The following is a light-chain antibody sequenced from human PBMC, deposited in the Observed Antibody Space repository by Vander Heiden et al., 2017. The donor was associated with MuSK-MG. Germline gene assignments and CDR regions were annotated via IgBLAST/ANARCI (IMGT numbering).Light chain of an antibody. Sequence: EIVLTLSSDTLSLPPGDRATLSCRASQSVTTYLAWYQQKPGQAPRLLIYDASKRATDIPARFSGSGSGTDFTLTISRLEPEDFAVYYCQQRTIAPLTFGGGTKVEIK. V-gene: IGKV3-11*01. J-gene: IGKJ4*01. CDR2: DAS. CDR3: QQRTIAPLT. CDR1: QSVTTY.